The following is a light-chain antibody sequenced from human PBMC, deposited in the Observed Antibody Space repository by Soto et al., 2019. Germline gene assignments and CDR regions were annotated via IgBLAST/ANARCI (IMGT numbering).Light chain of an antibody. J-gene: IGKJ3*01. Sequence: DIQMTQSPSSLSASVGYRVTITCRASQSISSYLNWYQQKPGKAPKLLIYAASILQSGVPSRFSRSGSGTAFTLPISSLQPEDFATYYCQQSYSTPLFTFGPGTKADIK. CDR3: QQSYSTPLFT. CDR1: QSISSY. V-gene: IGKV1-39*01. CDR2: AAS.